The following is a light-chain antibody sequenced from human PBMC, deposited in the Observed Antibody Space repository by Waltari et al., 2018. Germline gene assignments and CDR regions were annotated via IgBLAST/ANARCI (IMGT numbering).Light chain of an antibody. CDR3: QPRSNWPPGYT. V-gene: IGKV3-11*01. CDR2: DAS. J-gene: IGKJ2*01. CDR1: QSVSDN. Sequence: EIVLTQSPATLSLSPGERATLSCRASQSVSDNLAWYQQKPGQAPRLLISDASNRATGIPARFSGCGSGTDFTLVISSLEAEDFAVYYCQPRSNWPPGYTFGQGTKLEIK.